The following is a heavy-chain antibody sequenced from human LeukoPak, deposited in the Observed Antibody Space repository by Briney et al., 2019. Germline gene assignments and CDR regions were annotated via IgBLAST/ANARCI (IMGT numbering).Heavy chain of an antibody. Sequence: GESLKISCKGSGYSFTSYWIGWVRQLPGKGLEWMGIIYPGDSDTRYSPSFQGQVTISADKSISTAYLQWSSLKASDTAMYYCARARRDRGSGSYSKDYYFDYWGQGTLVTVSS. V-gene: IGHV5-51*01. J-gene: IGHJ4*02. D-gene: IGHD3-10*01. CDR1: GYSFTSYW. CDR2: IYPGDSDT. CDR3: ARARRDRGSGSYSKDYYFDY.